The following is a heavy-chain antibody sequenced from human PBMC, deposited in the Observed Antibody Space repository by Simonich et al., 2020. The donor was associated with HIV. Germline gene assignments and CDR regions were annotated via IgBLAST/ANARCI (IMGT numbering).Heavy chain of an antibody. CDR2: INHSETT. CDR3: ARGFYQRLYYFDY. J-gene: IGHJ4*02. CDR1: GGSFSGYY. Sequence: QVQLQQWGAGLLKPSETLSLTCAVYGGSFSGYYWSWIRHPPGKGLEWIGKINHSETTNYNPSLKRRVTISVDTSKNQFSLKLSSVTAADTAVYYCARGFYQRLYYFDYWGQGTLVTVSS. V-gene: IGHV4-34*01. D-gene: IGHD2-2*01.